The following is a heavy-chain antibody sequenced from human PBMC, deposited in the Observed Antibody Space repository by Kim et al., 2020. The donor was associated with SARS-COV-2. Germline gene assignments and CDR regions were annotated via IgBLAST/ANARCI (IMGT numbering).Heavy chain of an antibody. Sequence: SETLSLTCAVYGGSFSGYYWSWIRQPPGKGLEWIGEINHSGSTNYNPSLKSRVIISVDTSKNQFSLKLSSVTAADTAVYYCARGRGLVCWFDPWGQGTLVTVSS. D-gene: IGHD3-9*01. CDR1: GGSFSGYY. V-gene: IGHV4-34*01. CDR3: ARGRGLVCWFDP. CDR2: INHSGST. J-gene: IGHJ5*02.